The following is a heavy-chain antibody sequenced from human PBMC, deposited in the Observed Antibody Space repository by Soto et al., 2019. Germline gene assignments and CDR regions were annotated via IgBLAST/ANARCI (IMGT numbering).Heavy chain of an antibody. CDR1: GFSLSTSGVG. Sequence: QITLKESGPTLVKPTQTLTLTCTFSGFSLSTSGVGVGWIRQPPGKALEWLALIYWDDDKRYSPSLKSRLTTTKDTSKNQVVLTMTNMAPVDTATYYCAHSTAWFGELFPRYYYYYGMDVWGQGTTVTVSS. CDR3: AHSTAWFGELFPRYYYYYGMDV. J-gene: IGHJ6*02. V-gene: IGHV2-5*02. CDR2: IYWDDDK. D-gene: IGHD3-10*01.